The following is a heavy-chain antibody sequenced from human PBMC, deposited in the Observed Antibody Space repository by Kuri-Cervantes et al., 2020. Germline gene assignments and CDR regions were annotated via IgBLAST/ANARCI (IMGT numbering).Heavy chain of an antibody. D-gene: IGHD4-17*01. J-gene: IGHJ4*02. V-gene: IGHV4-39*07. CDR1: GGSISSGGYY. CDR3: ARGGRGDYFI. CDR2: IYHSGST. Sequence: GSLRLSCAVSGGSISSGGYYWGWIRQPPGKGLEWIGSIYHSGSTYYNPSLESRVTISVDTSKNQFSLKLSSVTAADTAVYYCARGGRGDYFIWGQGTLVTVSS.